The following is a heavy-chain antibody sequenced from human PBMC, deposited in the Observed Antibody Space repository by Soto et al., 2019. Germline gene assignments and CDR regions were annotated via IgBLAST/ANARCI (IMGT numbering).Heavy chain of an antibody. CDR3: ARVPGL. V-gene: IGHV4-30-2*01. J-gene: IGHJ2*01. Sequence: QLQLQESGSGLVKPSQTLSLTCAVSGGSISSGGYSWRWIRQPPGKGLEWIGYIYHSGNTYYNPFPKCRVTISVERSNNPFLLKLSSVTAADTAVYYCARVPGLWGRGTLVTVSS. CDR2: IYHSGNT. CDR1: GGSISSGGYS.